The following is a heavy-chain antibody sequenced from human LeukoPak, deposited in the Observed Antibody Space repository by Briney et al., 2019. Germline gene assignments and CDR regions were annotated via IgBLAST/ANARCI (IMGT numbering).Heavy chain of an antibody. J-gene: IGHJ1*01. D-gene: IGHD2-2*01. CDR3: AKDHFGPLVVPAAIQYFQH. CDR1: GYTLTELS. V-gene: IGHV1-24*01. Sequence: ASVKVSCKVSGYTLTELSMHWVRQAPGKGLEWMGGLVPEDGETIYAQKFQGRVTMTEDTSTDTAYMELSSLRSEDTAVYYCAKDHFGPLVVPAAIQYFQHWGQGTLVTVSS. CDR2: LVPEDGET.